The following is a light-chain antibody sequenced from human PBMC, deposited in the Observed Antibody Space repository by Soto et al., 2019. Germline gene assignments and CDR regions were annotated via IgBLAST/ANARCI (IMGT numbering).Light chain of an antibody. Sequence: EIVLTQSPGTLSLSPGERATLSCRASQSFSSNSLGWYQQKPGQAPRLLIYAASIRATGIPDRFSGSGSGTDFTLTISRLEPEDFAIYYCQYYGSSPLTFGGGTRWIS. V-gene: IGKV3-20*01. CDR1: QSFSSNS. J-gene: IGKJ4*01. CDR3: QYYGSSPLT. CDR2: AAS.